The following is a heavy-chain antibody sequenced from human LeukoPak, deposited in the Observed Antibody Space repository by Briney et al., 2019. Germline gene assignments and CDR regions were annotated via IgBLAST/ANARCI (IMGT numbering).Heavy chain of an antibody. CDR1: GGSISGYY. CDR3: ARGWDTGYGYYGMDV. V-gene: IGHV4-59*01. D-gene: IGHD5-18*01. CDR2: IYDSGST. Sequence: SETQSFTCTVSGGSISGYYLSWIRQSPGRGLEWIGYIYDSGSTNYNPSLKSRVIISLDTSKTQVSLKVRSVTAADTAVYYCARGWDTGYGYYGMDVWGQGTTVTVSS. J-gene: IGHJ6*02.